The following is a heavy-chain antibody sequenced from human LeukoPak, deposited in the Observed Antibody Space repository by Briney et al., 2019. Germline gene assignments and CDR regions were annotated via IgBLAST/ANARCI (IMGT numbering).Heavy chain of an antibody. J-gene: IGHJ4*02. Sequence: PGRSLRLSCAAAGFIFRNYWTHWVRHAPGGRLGWVSRINIDGSSKVQADSVKGRFTISRENGKNTLYLQMNSLRADDTAVYCCTRGNSGPDYWGEGTLVTVSS. D-gene: IGHD5-12*01. CDR1: GFIFRNYW. CDR2: INIDGSSK. CDR3: TRGNSGPDY. V-gene: IGHV3-74*01.